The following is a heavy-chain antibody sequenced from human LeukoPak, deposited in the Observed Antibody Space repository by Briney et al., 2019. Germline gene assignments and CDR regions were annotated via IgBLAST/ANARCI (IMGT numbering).Heavy chain of an antibody. D-gene: IGHD2-8*02. CDR3: ANPAPGVVYLY. CDR2: IRNYGGST. CDR1: GFTFSSYD. V-gene: IGHV3-23*01. J-gene: IGHJ4*02. Sequence: GGSLRLSCAASGFTFSSYDMSWVRQALGKGLEWVSGIRNYGGSTYYADSVKGRFTISRDNSKNTLYLQMNSLRAEDTAVYYCANPAPGVVYLYWGQGTLVTVSS.